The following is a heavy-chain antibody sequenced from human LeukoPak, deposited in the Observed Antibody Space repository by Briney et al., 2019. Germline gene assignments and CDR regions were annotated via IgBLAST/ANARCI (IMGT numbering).Heavy chain of an antibody. D-gene: IGHD3-10*01. CDR2: IYHSGST. CDR1: GYSIGSGYY. Sequence: SETLSLTCTVSGYSIGSGYYWGWIRQPPGKGLEWIGSIYHSGSTYYNPSLKSRVTISVDTSKNQFSLKLSSVTAADTAVYYCARAMGYYYMDVWGKGTTVTISS. J-gene: IGHJ6*03. CDR3: ARAMGYYYMDV. V-gene: IGHV4-38-2*02.